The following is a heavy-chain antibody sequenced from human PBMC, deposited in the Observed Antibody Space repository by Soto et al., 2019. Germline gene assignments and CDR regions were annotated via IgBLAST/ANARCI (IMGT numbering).Heavy chain of an antibody. V-gene: IGHV1-69*12. Sequence: QVQLVQSGAEVKKPGSSVKVSCKTSGGTFRTSAISWVRQAPGQGLEWMGAIMPVFPTADYAQKFQGRVTINADESTSTAYMELSSLRSEATAVYYWARDTDRQQLGGNYYYILDVWGQGTTVTVSS. D-gene: IGHD3-3*02. J-gene: IGHJ6*01. CDR3: ARDTDRQQLGGNYYYILDV. CDR2: IMPVFPTA. CDR1: GGTFRTSA.